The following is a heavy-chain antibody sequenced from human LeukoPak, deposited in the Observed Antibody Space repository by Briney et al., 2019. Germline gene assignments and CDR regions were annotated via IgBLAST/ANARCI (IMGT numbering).Heavy chain of an antibody. Sequence: GGSLRLSCAASGFTFSSYEMNWVRQAPGKGLEWVSAISGSGGSTYYADSVKGRFTISRDNSKNTLYLQMNSLRAEDTAVYYCAKIPYDFWSGYLAYYYYYYYMDVWGKGTTVTVSS. J-gene: IGHJ6*03. CDR1: GFTFSSYE. CDR3: AKIPYDFWSGYLAYYYYYYYMDV. V-gene: IGHV3-23*01. CDR2: ISGSGGST. D-gene: IGHD3-3*01.